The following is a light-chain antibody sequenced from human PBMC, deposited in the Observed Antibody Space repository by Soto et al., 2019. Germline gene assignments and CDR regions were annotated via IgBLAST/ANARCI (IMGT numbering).Light chain of an antibody. CDR2: DAS. CDR3: QECGSSPWT. V-gene: IGKV3-11*01. CDR1: QSVSGS. Sequence: EIVLTQSPAILSLSPGEKATLSCRASQSVSGSLGWYQQKPGQAPRLIIYDASVRATGIPARFSGSGSGTDFTLTISSLEPEDFAVYYCQECGSSPWTFGQGTKVDIK. J-gene: IGKJ1*01.